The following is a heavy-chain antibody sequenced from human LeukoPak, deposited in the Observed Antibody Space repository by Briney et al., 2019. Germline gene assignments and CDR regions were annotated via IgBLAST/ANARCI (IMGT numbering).Heavy chain of an antibody. CDR1: GFTFDDYG. D-gene: IGHD3-10*01. Sequence: GGSLRLSCAASGFTFDDYGMSWVRQAPGKGLEWVSGINWNGGSTGYADSVKGRFTISRDNAQNSLFLQMNSLRADDTAVYYCARDRASVNRGVIVPRVGRYFDSWGLGTLVSVSS. J-gene: IGHJ4*02. CDR3: ARDRASVNRGVIVPRVGRYFDS. V-gene: IGHV3-20*04. CDR2: INWNGGST.